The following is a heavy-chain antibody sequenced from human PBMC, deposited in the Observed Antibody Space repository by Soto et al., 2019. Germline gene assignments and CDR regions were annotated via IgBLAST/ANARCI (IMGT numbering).Heavy chain of an antibody. CDR3: ARDLRSGSVDYYYYMDV. V-gene: IGHV1-18*01. CDR2: ISAYNGNT. D-gene: IGHD2-15*01. Sequence: ASVNVSCKASGYTFTSYGISWVRQAPGQGLEWMGWISAYNGNTNYAQKLQGRVTMTTDTSTSTAYMELRSLRSDDTAVYYCARDLRSGSVDYYYYMDVWGKGTTVTVSS. J-gene: IGHJ6*03. CDR1: GYTFTSYG.